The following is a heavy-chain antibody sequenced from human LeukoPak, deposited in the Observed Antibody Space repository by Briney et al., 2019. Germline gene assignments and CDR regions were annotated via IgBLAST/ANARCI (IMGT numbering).Heavy chain of an antibody. J-gene: IGHJ4*02. CDR2: IHSSGST. CDR1: GGSINTYY. Sequence: SETLSLTCSVSGGSINTYYWSCIRQPAGKGLEWIGRIHSSGSTHYNPSLKSRVTMSLDTSKNQFSLKLSSVTAADTAVYYCAREYCSGGSCRFDYWGQGTLVTVSS. V-gene: IGHV4-4*07. CDR3: AREYCSGGSCRFDY. D-gene: IGHD2-15*01.